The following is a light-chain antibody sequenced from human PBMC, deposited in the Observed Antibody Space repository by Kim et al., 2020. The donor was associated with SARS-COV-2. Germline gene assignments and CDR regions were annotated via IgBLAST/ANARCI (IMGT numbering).Light chain of an antibody. J-gene: IGKJ4*01. V-gene: IGKV3D-20*02. CDR3: QQHHDAPLT. Sequence: SPGERVTLSCRASQSLTTNYLAWYQQKPGQAPRLLIYEIFNRATGIPDRFSGSGSGTDFTLTISRLEPEDFAVYYCQQHHDAPLTFGGGTKVGIK. CDR2: EIF. CDR1: QSLTTNY.